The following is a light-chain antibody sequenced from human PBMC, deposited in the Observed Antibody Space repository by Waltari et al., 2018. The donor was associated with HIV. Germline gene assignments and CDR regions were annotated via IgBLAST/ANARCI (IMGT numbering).Light chain of an antibody. Sequence: QSAPTQPASVSGSPGQSITISCTGTSSDVGIYNLVSWYQKYPGKAPKLMIYQVSERPSGVSPRFSGSKSGNTASLTISGLQAEDEADYYCCSYTSSSAYVIFGGGTKLIVL. CDR1: SSDVGIYNL. CDR2: QVS. V-gene: IGLV2-23*02. CDR3: CSYTSSSAYVI. J-gene: IGLJ2*01.